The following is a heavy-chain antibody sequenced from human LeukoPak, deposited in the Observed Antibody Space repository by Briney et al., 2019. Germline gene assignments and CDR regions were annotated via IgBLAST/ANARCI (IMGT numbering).Heavy chain of an antibody. J-gene: IGHJ4*02. Sequence: GESLKTSCKGSGYSFTGYWIGWVRQMPGKGQEWMGIIYPGDSDTRYSPSFQGQVTISADKSISTAYLQWSSLKASDTAMYYCARRIAARPGYFDYWGQGTLVTVSS. CDR3: ARRIAARPGYFDY. D-gene: IGHD6-6*01. V-gene: IGHV5-51*01. CDR2: IYPGDSDT. CDR1: GYSFTGYW.